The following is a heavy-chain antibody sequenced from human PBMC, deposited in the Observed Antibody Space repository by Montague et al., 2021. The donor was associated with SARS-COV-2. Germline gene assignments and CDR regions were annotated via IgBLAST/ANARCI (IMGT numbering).Heavy chain of an antibody. CDR2: INHSGSS. D-gene: IGHD1-26*01. CDR1: GGSFSSYY. V-gene: IGHV4-34*01. J-gene: IGHJ4*02. Sequence: SETLSLTCAASGGSFSSYYWSWIRQPPGKGLEWIAEINHSGSSNXNPSLKSRVTMSVDTSENQFSLKVTSVTPADTAVYYCARVGWELRVGDYYFDYWGQGALVTVSS. CDR3: ARVGWELRVGDYYFDY.